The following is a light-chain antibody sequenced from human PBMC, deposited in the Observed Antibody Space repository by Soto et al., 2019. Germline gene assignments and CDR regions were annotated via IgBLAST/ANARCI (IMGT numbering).Light chain of an antibody. V-gene: IGKV3-20*01. Sequence: IVLTQSPGTLSLSPGERATLSCRASQSVDTFLVWYQQKPGQAPRLLIFGASSRATGIPDRFRGSGSGTDFTLTISGLEPEDFAVYYCQQYANSPPWTFGQGTKVEIK. CDR1: QSVDTF. CDR2: GAS. J-gene: IGKJ1*01. CDR3: QQYANSPPWT.